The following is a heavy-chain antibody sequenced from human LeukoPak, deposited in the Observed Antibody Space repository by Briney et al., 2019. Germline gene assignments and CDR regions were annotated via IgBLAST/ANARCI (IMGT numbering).Heavy chain of an antibody. D-gene: IGHD4-17*01. V-gene: IGHV1-2*02. Sequence: ASVKVSCTASGYTFTGYYIHWVRQAPGQGLEWMGWINPTNGVTNYAQKFQGRVTMTRDTSITTAYMELSSLRSGDTAVYYCVRFHYGPDYWGQRTLVTVSS. J-gene: IGHJ4*02. CDR1: GYTFTGYY. CDR2: INPTNGVT. CDR3: VRFHYGPDY.